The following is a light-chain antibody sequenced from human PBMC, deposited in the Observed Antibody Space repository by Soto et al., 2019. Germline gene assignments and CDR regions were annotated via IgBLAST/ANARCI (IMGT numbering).Light chain of an antibody. CDR3: QKYRWSPWT. CDR1: QSISFDY. V-gene: IGKV3-20*01. Sequence: IVLTQSPGTLSLSPGERATLSCRASQSISFDYLAWYQLKPGQPTRLLIDAASSRATGIPDMFSGSWSGTDFTITIDILEPEYFAVYYCQKYRWSPWTFGQGTKVEIK. J-gene: IGKJ1*01. CDR2: AAS.